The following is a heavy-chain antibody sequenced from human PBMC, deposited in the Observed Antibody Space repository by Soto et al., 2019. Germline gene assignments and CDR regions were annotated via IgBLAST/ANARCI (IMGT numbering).Heavy chain of an antibody. J-gene: IGHJ3*01. CDR1: GFTFSNFA. Sequence: EVQLLESGGGLVQPGGSMRLSCAASGFTFSNFAMSWVRQAPGKGLEWVSGISCSGGATWYAESVKGRFTISRDNSKNTLYLQISSLRAEDTAVYYCAKDWSEWVMRSFDAFAFWGQGTLVAVSS. D-gene: IGHD3-3*01. CDR3: AKDWSEWVMRSFDAFAF. CDR2: ISCSGGAT. V-gene: IGHV3-23*01.